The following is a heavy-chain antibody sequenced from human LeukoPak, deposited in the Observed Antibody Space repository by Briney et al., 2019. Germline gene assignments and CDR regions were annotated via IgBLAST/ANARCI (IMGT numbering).Heavy chain of an antibody. D-gene: IGHD3-22*01. Sequence: PSETLSLTCAVYGGSFSGYYWSWIRQPPGKGLEWIGEINHSGSTNYNPSLKSRVTISVDTSKNEFSLRLSSVTAADTAVYYCAREGRYYDTSGYRVWGQGTLVTVSS. CDR2: INHSGST. V-gene: IGHV4-34*01. J-gene: IGHJ4*02. CDR3: AREGRYYDTSGYRV. CDR1: GGSFSGYY.